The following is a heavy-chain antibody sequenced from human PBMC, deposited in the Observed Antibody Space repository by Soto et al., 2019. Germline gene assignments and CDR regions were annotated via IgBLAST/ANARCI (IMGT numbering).Heavy chain of an antibody. D-gene: IGHD3-16*01. J-gene: IGHJ4*02. CDR3: VCGGNFFVY. CDR1: GFTFSTYW. CDR2: INQDGSER. V-gene: IGHV3-7*01. Sequence: EVQLVESGGGLVQPGGSLRLPCAASGFTFSTYWMTWVRQPPGKGLEWVASINQDGSERYYVDSVRGRFTISRDNAKNSLYLQMNSPRAEDAAVYYCVCGGNFFVYWGQGTLVTVSP.